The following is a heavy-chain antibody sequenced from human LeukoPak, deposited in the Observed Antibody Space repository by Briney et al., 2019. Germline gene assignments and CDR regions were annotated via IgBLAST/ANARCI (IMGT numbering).Heavy chain of an antibody. J-gene: IGHJ4*02. Sequence: PSETLSLTCTVSGGSISSSSYYWGWIRQPPGKGLEWIGSIYYSGSTYYNPSLKSRVTISVDTSKNQFSLKLSSVTAADTAVYYCARRTAAAGFFDYWGQGTLVTVSS. D-gene: IGHD6-13*01. CDR1: GGSISSSSYY. CDR2: IYYSGST. CDR3: ARRTAAAGFFDY. V-gene: IGHV4-39*07.